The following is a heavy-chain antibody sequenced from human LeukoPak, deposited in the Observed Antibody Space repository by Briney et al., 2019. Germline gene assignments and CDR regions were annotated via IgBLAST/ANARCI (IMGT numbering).Heavy chain of an antibody. Sequence: PGRSLGLSCAASGFTFSSYGMHWVRQAPGKGLEWVAVISYDGSNKYYADSVKGRFTISRDNSKNTLYLQMNSLRAEDTAVYYCATLSYWGQGTLVTVSS. CDR3: ATLSY. CDR2: ISYDGSNK. D-gene: IGHD2/OR15-2a*01. J-gene: IGHJ4*02. V-gene: IGHV3-30*03. CDR1: GFTFSSYG.